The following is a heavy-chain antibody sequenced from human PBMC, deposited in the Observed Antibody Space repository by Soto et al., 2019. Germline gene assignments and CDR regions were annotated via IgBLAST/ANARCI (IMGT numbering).Heavy chain of an antibody. Sequence: GGSLRLSCAASGFTFDDYAMHWVRQAPGKGLEWVSGISWNSGSIGYADSVKGRFTISRDNAKNSLYLQMNSLRAEDTALYYCAKDIGTYSSGWLDYWGQGTLVTVSS. CDR1: GFTFDDYA. V-gene: IGHV3-9*01. D-gene: IGHD6-19*01. CDR3: AKDIGTYSSGWLDY. CDR2: ISWNSGSI. J-gene: IGHJ4*02.